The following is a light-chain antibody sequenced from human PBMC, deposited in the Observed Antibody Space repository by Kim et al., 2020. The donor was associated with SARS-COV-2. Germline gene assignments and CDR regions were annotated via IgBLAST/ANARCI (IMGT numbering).Light chain of an antibody. CDR1: QSIRSW. CDR2: KAS. Sequence: DIQMTQSPSTLSASVGDRVTITCRASQSIRSWLAWYQQKSGKAPKLMIYKASSLESGVPSRFSGSGSGTEFTLTISSLQPDDFATYYCQQYNSLWTFGQGTKVDIK. J-gene: IGKJ1*01. CDR3: QQYNSLWT. V-gene: IGKV1-5*03.